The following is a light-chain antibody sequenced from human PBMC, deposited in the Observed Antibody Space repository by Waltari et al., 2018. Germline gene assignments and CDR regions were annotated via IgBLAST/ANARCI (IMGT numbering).Light chain of an antibody. CDR1: GSNIGLNY. CDR2: RDN. J-gene: IGLJ2*01. Sequence: QSVLTPPPSASGTPGQRGTLAGSGSGSNIGLNYSYWYQQLPGMAPRLLIYRDNPRPPGVPDRFSSSQSGTSASLAISGLRSEDEADYYCAAWDDRLRGPLFGGGTKLTVL. V-gene: IGLV1-47*01. CDR3: AAWDDRLRGPL.